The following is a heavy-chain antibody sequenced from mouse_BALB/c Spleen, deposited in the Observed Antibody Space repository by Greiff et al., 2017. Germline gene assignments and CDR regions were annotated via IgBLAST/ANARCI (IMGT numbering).Heavy chain of an antibody. D-gene: IGHD2-3*01. CDR1: GYTFTSYW. V-gene: IGHV1-5*01. J-gene: IGHJ2*01. CDR3: TRYLYDGYYFDY. Sequence: EVQLQQSGTVLARPGASVKMSCKASGYTFTSYWMHWVKQRPGQGLEWIGAIYPGNSDTSYNQKFKGKAKLTAVTSTSTAYMELSSLTNEDSAVYYCTRYLYDGYYFDYWGQGTTLTVSS. CDR2: IYPGNSDT.